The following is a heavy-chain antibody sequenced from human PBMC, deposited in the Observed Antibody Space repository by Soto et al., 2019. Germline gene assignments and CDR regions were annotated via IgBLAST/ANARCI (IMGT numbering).Heavy chain of an antibody. D-gene: IGHD2-15*01. J-gene: IGHJ6*02. CDR3: AHKGGRGAGMDV. CDR1: GFSLSTSGMG. V-gene: IGHV2-5*02. Sequence: QITLKESGPPLVKPTQTLTLTCTFSGFSLSTSGMGVVWIRQPPGKALEWLALIYWDDDKRYSPSLKSRLTITKDTSKNQVVLTMTNMDPVDTATYYCAHKGGRGAGMDVWGQGTTVTVSS. CDR2: IYWDDDK.